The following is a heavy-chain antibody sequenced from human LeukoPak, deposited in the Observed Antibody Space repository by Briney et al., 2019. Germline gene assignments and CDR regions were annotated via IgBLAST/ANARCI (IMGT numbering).Heavy chain of an antibody. D-gene: IGHD6-13*01. V-gene: IGHV3-64*01. Sequence: GSLRLSCAASGFTSSNYAIHWVRQAPGKGLEYVSGISSNGDRTYYANSVKGRFTISRDNFKNTLYLQMGSLRSDDTAVYYCARAVSPGAAAGTLPNYWGQGTLVTVSS. CDR1: GFTSSNYA. CDR3: ARAVSPGAAAGTLPNY. CDR2: ISSNGDRT. J-gene: IGHJ4*02.